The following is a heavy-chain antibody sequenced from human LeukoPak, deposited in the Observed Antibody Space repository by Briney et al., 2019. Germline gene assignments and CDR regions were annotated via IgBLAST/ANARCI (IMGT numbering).Heavy chain of an antibody. V-gene: IGHV3-20*04. D-gene: IGHD3/OR15-3a*01. CDR2: INWNGGST. Sequence: GGSLRLSCAASGFSFDEYGMSWVRQAPGKGLEWVSGINWNGGSTGYADSVKGRFTISRDNAKKSLYLQMNSLRAEDTAVYYCAKGPWTYYFDYWGQGTLVTVSS. CDR1: GFSFDEYG. CDR3: AKGPWTYYFDY. J-gene: IGHJ4*02.